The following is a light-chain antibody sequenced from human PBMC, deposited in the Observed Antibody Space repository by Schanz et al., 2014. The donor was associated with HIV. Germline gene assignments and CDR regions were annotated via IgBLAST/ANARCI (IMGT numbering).Light chain of an antibody. Sequence: QLVLTQPPSASGTPGQRVTISCSGSSSNFRSNAVNWYQQLPGTAPRLVIYNTFHRPSGVPDRFSGSGSGTSASLAISGLRSEDEADYYCAGWDDSLNVWVFGGGTKLTVL. CDR3: AGWDDSLNVWV. CDR2: NTF. V-gene: IGLV1-44*01. CDR1: SSNFRSNA. J-gene: IGLJ3*02.